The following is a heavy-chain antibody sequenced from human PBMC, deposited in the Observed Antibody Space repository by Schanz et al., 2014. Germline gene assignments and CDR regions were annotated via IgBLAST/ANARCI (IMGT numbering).Heavy chain of an antibody. CDR2: ISNDGSIK. D-gene: IGHD5-12*01. V-gene: IGHV3-30-3*01. Sequence: QVQLLQFGGGVVQPGRSLRLSCAASGFTFSSYAMHWVRQAPGKGLEWVALISNDGSIKYYADSVEGRFTISRDNSRNTLYLQMNSLRTEDTAVYDCASPSGYSDYGTYCDIWGQGTLVTVSS. CDR1: GFTFSSYA. J-gene: IGHJ4*02. CDR3: ASPSGYSDYGTYCDI.